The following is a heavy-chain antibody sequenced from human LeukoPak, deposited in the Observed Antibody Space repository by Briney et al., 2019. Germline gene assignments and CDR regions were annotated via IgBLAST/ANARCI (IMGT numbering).Heavy chain of an antibody. CDR3: AKSRAGSYTPSDS. CDR1: GFTFSSYN. D-gene: IGHD3-10*01. V-gene: IGHV3-21*01. J-gene: IGHJ4*02. CDR2: ISSSSSYI. Sequence: GGSLRLSCAASGFTFSSYNMNWVRQAPGKGLEWVSSISSSSSYIFYVDSVKGRFTISRDNAKNSLYLQMNSLRAEDTAVYYCAKSRAGSYTPSDSWGQETLVTVSS.